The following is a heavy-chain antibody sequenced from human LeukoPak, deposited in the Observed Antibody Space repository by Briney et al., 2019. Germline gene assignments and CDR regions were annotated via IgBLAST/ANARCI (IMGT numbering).Heavy chain of an antibody. Sequence: GGSLRLSCAASGFTFSSHWVAWLRQAPEKGLEWVANIKQDGSEIYYVDSVKGRFTISRDNAKNSLYLQMNSLRAEDTAVYFCARWRASNWSEFDYWGQGTLVTVSS. CDR3: ARWRASNWSEFDY. V-gene: IGHV3-7*05. J-gene: IGHJ4*02. CDR2: IKQDGSEI. CDR1: GFTFSSHW. D-gene: IGHD6-13*01.